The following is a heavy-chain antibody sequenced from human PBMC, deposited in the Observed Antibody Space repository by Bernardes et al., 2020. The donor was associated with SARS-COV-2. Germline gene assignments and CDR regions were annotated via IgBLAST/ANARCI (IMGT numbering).Heavy chain of an antibody. CDR1: GYTFSNYG. Sequence: ASVKVSCKASGYTFSNYGISWVRQAPGQGLEWMGWIGTDNGDTNYAQKFQGRVTMIEDTSTDTAYMELNSLRSEDTAVYFCAGRITLFGVITGFFDRWGQGTLVTVAS. J-gene: IGHJ4*03. CDR2: IGTDNGDT. D-gene: IGHD3-3*01. V-gene: IGHV1-18*01. CDR3: AGRITLFGVITGFFDR.